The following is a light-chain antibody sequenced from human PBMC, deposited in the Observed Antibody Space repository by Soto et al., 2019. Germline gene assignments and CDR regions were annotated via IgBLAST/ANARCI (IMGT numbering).Light chain of an antibody. Sequence: EIVLTQSPGTLSLSPGERATFSCRASQSVSSSYLAWYPKKPGQAPRLLSYGASSRATGIPDRFGGSGSGTDFTLTISRLEPEEFAVYYCQQYGSSPRTFGQGTKVEIK. CDR1: QSVSSSY. CDR2: GAS. V-gene: IGKV3-20*01. J-gene: IGKJ1*01. CDR3: QQYGSSPRT.